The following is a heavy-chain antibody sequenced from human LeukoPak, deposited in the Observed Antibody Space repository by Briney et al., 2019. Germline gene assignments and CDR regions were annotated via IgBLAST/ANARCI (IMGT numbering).Heavy chain of an antibody. CDR3: AYSGPYDFWSGYFPEYYFDY. CDR2: IYWNDDK. Sequence: SGPTLVKPTQTLTLTCTFSGFSLTTSGVGVGWIRQPPGKALEWLALIYWNDDKRYSPSLKSRLTITKDTSKNQVVLTMTNMDPVDTATYYCAYSGPYDFWSGYFPEYYFDYWGQGTLVTVSS. J-gene: IGHJ4*02. CDR1: GFSLTTSGVG. V-gene: IGHV2-5*01. D-gene: IGHD3-3*01.